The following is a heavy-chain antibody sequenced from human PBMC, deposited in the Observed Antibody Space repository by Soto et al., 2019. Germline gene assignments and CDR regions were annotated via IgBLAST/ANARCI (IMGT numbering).Heavy chain of an antibody. CDR2: IWYDGSNE. V-gene: IGHV3-33*01. D-gene: IGHD7-27*01. Sequence: QVQLVESGGGVVQPGRSLRLSCVASGFNLRSYGMHWFRQAPGKGPEWVAVIWYDGSNEKYADSGKGRFTISRDDSRNTLYLQMNSLRAEDTAVYYCARVYANWEWELPGFWGQGTRVTVSS. CDR1: GFNLRSYG. J-gene: IGHJ4*02. CDR3: ARVYANWEWELPGF.